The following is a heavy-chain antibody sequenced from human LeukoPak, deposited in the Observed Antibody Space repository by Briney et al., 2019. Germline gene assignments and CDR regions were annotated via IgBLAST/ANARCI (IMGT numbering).Heavy chain of an antibody. CDR3: ASAYSGYPFDY. D-gene: IGHD5-12*01. CDR2: ISAYNGNT. V-gene: IGHV1-18*01. CDR1: GYTFTSYG. Sequence: ASVKVSCEASGYTFTSYGISWVRQAPGQGLEWMGWISAYNGNTNYAQKLQGRVTMTTDTSTSTAYMELRSLRSDDTAVYYCASAYSGYPFDYWGQGTLVTVSS. J-gene: IGHJ4*02.